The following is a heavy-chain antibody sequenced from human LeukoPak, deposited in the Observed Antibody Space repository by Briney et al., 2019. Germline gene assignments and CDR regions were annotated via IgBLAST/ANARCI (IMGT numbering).Heavy chain of an antibody. D-gene: IGHD3-9*01. V-gene: IGHV3-23*01. J-gene: IGHJ4*02. CDR2: ISNSGGTT. CDR3: ARAGRGLRYFDWLTYDY. CDR1: GFTFSSYA. Sequence: GGSLRLSCAASGFTFSSYAMSWVRQAPGKGLEWVSTISNSGGTTYYADSVKGRFTISRDNAKNTLYLQMNSLRAEDTAVYYCARAGRGLRYFDWLTYDYWGQGTLVTVSS.